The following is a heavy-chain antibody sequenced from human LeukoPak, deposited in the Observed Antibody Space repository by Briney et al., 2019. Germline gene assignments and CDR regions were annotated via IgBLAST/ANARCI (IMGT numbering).Heavy chain of an antibody. Sequence: PGGSLRLSCAASGFTFSDYNMHWVRQAPGKGLECVSAIDRGVGSTYYADSVKGRFTISRDNSKNTLYLQMNNLRVDDTAVYYCAKKGQADDGGKPDWGQGTLVTVSS. J-gene: IGHJ4*02. CDR2: IDRGVGST. V-gene: IGHV3-23*01. CDR3: AKKGQADDGGKPD. CDR1: GFTFSDYN.